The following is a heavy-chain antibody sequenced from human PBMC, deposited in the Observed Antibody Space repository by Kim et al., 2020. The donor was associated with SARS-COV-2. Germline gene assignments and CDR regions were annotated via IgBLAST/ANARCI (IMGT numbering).Heavy chain of an antibody. CDR3: ARLVMWYDAFDI. J-gene: IGHJ3*02. Sequence: YTPTLKSRSAISVDTSKNQFSLKLSSVTAADTAVYYCARLVMWYDAFDIWGQGTMVTVSS. V-gene: IGHV4-39*01. D-gene: IGHD3-22*01.